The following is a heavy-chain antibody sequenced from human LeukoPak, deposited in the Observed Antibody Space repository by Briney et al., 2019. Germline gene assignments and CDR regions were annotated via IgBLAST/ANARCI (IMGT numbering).Heavy chain of an antibody. CDR3: ARVSLGQEQWVARAPNTFDI. V-gene: IGHV4-59*11. Sequence: SETLSLTCTVSGGSIVMRYWSWIPQPPTKALEWIVYVYSSGCTTYNPSLESRLTISIDTSKNQFSLKLSSVTTADTAVYFCARVSLGQEQWVARAPNTFDIWGQGTMVAVSS. D-gene: IGHD6-19*01. CDR2: VYSSGCT. J-gene: IGHJ3*02. CDR1: GGSIVMRY.